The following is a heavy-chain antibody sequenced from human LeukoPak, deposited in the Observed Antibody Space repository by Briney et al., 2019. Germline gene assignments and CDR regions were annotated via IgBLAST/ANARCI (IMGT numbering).Heavy chain of an antibody. Sequence: PSETLSLTCDVSGYSISSGYYWGWIRQPPGKGLEGIGSFYHGGSTYYNPSLKSRVTISVDMSMNHFSLRLSSVTAADTAMYYCARHTSGSRASGFDYWGQGTLVTVSS. V-gene: IGHV4-38-2*01. J-gene: IGHJ4*02. CDR1: GYSISSGYY. CDR2: FYHGGST. CDR3: ARHTSGSRASGFDY. D-gene: IGHD1-26*01.